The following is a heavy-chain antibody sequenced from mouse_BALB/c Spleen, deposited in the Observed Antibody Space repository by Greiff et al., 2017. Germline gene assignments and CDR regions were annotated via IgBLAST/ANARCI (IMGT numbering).Heavy chain of an antibody. CDR1: GFSLTSYG. Sequence: VQLVESGPGLVQPSQSLSITCTVSGFSLTSYGVHWVRQSPGKGLEWLGVIWSGGSTDYNAAFISRLSISKDNSKSQVFFKMNSLQANDTAIYYCASLYGSSSHYFDYWGQGTTLTVSS. D-gene: IGHD1-1*01. CDR2: IWSGGST. J-gene: IGHJ2*01. CDR3: ASLYGSSSHYFDY. V-gene: IGHV2-2*02.